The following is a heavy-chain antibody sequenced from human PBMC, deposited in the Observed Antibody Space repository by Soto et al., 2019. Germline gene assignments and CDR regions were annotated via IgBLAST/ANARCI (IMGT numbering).Heavy chain of an antibody. Sequence: QVQLQQWGAGLLKPSETLSLTCAVYGGSFSGYSWTWIRQSPGKGLEWIGQINDGGSANYNPSLKSRVTISVHTSNNEFFLELSSVTAADTAVYYCARGLFSETHYSRGWYFFDYWGQGTLVTVSS. D-gene: IGHD1-26*01. CDR2: INDGGSA. V-gene: IGHV4-34*01. J-gene: IGHJ4*02. CDR1: GGSFSGYS. CDR3: ARGLFSETHYSRGWYFFDY.